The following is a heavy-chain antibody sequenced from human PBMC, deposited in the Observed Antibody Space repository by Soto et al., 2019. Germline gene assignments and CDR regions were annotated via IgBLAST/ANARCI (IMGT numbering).Heavy chain of an antibody. J-gene: IGHJ4*02. Sequence: SETLSLTCAVYGGFVSSGSYYWSWIRQPPGKGLEWIGYIYYSGSTNYNPSLKSRVTISVDTSKNQFSLKLSSVTAADTAVYYCARGGEGSFGGVILTYSKLFDYWGQGTLVTVSS. D-gene: IGHD3-16*02. CDR3: ARGGEGSFGGVILTYSKLFDY. CDR2: IYYSGST. V-gene: IGHV4-61*01. CDR1: GGFVSSGSYY.